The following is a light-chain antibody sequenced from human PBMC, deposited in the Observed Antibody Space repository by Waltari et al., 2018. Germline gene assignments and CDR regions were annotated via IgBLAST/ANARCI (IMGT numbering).Light chain of an antibody. CDR2: KAS. Sequence: DIQMTQSPSTLSASVGDRVTITCRASQSSSSWLAWYQQKPGKAPKLLIYKASSLESGVPSRFSGSGSGTEFTLTISSLQPDDFATYYCQQYNSPTTFGPGTKVDIK. CDR1: QSSSSW. CDR3: QQYNSPTT. V-gene: IGKV1-5*03. J-gene: IGKJ3*01.